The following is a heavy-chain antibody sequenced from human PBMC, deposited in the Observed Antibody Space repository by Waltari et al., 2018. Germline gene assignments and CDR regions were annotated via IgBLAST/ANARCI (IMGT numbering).Heavy chain of an antibody. V-gene: IGHV4-61*02. Sequence: QVQLQESGPGLVRPSQTLSLTCTVSGGSISSGSVYWTWIRQPAGKGLEWVGQIFPSGSTKYNPSLKSRVSVSLDTSENQFSLRLSSVTAADTAVYYCARDEARYYDIMTGGGYYGLDVWGQGTTVTVSS. CDR1: GGSISSGSVY. CDR2: IFPSGST. J-gene: IGHJ6*02. CDR3: ARDEARYYDIMTGGGYYGLDV. D-gene: IGHD3-9*01.